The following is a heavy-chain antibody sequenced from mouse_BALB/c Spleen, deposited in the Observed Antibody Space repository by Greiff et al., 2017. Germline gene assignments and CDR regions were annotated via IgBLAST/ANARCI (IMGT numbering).Heavy chain of an antibody. V-gene: IGHV5-12-1*01. J-gene: IGHJ1*01. CDR3: ARHYYGGRYFDV. D-gene: IGHD1-2*01. Sequence: EVKLMESGGGLVKPGGSLKLSCAASGFAFSSYDMSWVRQTPEKRLEWVAYISSGGGSTYYPDTVKGRFTISRDNAKNTLYLQMSSLKSEDTAMYYCARHYYGGRYFDVWGAGTTVTVSS. CDR1: GFAFSSYD. CDR2: ISSGGGST.